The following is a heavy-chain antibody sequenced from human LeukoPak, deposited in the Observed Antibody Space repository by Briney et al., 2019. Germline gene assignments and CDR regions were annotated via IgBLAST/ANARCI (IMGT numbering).Heavy chain of an antibody. J-gene: IGHJ4*02. V-gene: IGHV3-23*01. CDR2: ISGSGGST. Sequence: SGGSLRLSCAASGFTFSSYAMSWVRQAPGKGLEWVSAISGSGGSTYYADSVKGLFTISRDNSKNTLYLQMNSLRAEDTAVYYCAKLTVLVVAAPFDYWGQGTLVTVSS. D-gene: IGHD2-15*01. CDR3: AKLTVLVVAAPFDY. CDR1: GFTFSSYA.